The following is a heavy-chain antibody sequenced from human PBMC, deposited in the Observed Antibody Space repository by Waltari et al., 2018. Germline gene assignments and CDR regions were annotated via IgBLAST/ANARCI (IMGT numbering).Heavy chain of an antibody. CDR2: ISYSGRT. J-gene: IGHJ5*02. CDR3: ARERSWFDP. V-gene: IGHV4-59*01. CDR1: GASITSYY. Sequence: QVQLQESGPGLVKPSETLSLTCTVSGASITSYYWIWIRQSPGKGLEWIGDISYSGRTDYGPSLKSRITISLDTSKNQFSLKLTSVTAADTAVYYCARERSWFDPWGPGTLVTVSS.